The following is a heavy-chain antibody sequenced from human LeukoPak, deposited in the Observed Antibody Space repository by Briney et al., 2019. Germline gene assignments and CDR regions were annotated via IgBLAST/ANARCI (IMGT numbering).Heavy chain of an antibody. D-gene: IGHD6-19*01. CDR2: IKPDGSEK. V-gene: IGHV3-7*03. Sequence: PGGSLRLSCAASGFTFSSYWMSWVRQAPGKGLEWVAYIKPDGSEKNYVDSVKGRFTISRDTAKNSPYLQVSSLRSEDTAVYYCARDGRAVAGMDYWGQGTLVTVSS. CDR3: ARDGRAVAGMDY. J-gene: IGHJ4*02. CDR1: GFTFSSYW.